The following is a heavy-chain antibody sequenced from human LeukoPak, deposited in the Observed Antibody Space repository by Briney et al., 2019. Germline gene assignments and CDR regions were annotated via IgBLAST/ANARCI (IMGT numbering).Heavy chain of an antibody. D-gene: IGHD6-13*01. Sequence: PGGSLRLSCAASGFTFDDYAMHWVRQAPGKGLEWVSGISWNSGSIGYADSVKGRFTISRDNAKNTLYLQMNSLRAEDTAVYYCAKRVAYSSSWPYFDYWGQGTLVTVSS. CDR3: AKRVAYSSSWPYFDY. CDR2: ISWNSGSI. J-gene: IGHJ4*02. V-gene: IGHV3-9*01. CDR1: GFTFDDYA.